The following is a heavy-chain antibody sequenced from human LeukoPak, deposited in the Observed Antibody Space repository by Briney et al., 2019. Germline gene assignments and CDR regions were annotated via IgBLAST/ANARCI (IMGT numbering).Heavy chain of an antibody. CDR2: ISYDGSNK. CDR3: AKDIGPGEDFWSGYYDY. J-gene: IGHJ4*02. D-gene: IGHD3-3*01. Sequence: GRSLRLSCAASGFTFSSYAMHWVRQAPGKGLEWVAVISYDGSNKYYADSVKGRFTISRDNAKNSLYLQMNSLRAEDTALYYCAKDIGPGEDFWSGYYDYWGQGTLVTVSS. CDR1: GFTFSSYA. V-gene: IGHV3-30-3*01.